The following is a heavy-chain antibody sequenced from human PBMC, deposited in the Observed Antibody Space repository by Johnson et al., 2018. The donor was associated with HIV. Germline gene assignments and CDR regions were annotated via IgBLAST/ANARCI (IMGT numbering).Heavy chain of an antibody. J-gene: IGHJ3*01. D-gene: IGHD6-6*01. CDR1: GFRSSRYA. V-gene: IGHV3-13*01. CDR2: IGTTGDT. Sequence: MLLVESGGGLVQPGGSLRLSCAASGFRSSRYAMHWIRQATGKGLEWVSGIGTTGDTYYPGSVKGRFTISRDHAKNSLHLQMNSLRAEDTAVYYCASEVEYSILGGVWGQGTMVTVSS. CDR3: ASEVEYSILGGV.